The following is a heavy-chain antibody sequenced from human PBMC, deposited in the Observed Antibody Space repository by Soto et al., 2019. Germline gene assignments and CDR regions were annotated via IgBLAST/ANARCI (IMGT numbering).Heavy chain of an antibody. V-gene: IGHV4-39*01. J-gene: IGHJ4*02. D-gene: IGHD3-9*01. CDR1: GGSISSSSYY. CDR2: IYYSGST. Sequence: PSETLSLTCTVSGGSISSSSYYWGWIRQPPGKGLEWIGSIYYSGSTYYNPSLKSRVTISIDTSKNQFSLNLTSVSAADTAVYYCASTTRYFDWPIDYWGQGTLVTVSS. CDR3: ASTTRYFDWPIDY.